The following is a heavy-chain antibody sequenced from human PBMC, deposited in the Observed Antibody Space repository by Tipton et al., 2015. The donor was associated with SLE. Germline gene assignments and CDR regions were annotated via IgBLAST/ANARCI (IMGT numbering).Heavy chain of an antibody. Sequence: SLRLSCAASGFTFSSYAMHWVRQAPGKGLEWVAVISYDGSNKYYADSVKGRFTISRDNSKNTLYLQMNSLRAEDTAVYYCARGVGATENNWFDPWGQGTLVTVSS. J-gene: IGHJ5*02. V-gene: IGHV3-30*04. CDR1: GFTFSSYA. CDR2: ISYDGSNK. CDR3: ARGVGATENNWFDP. D-gene: IGHD1-26*01.